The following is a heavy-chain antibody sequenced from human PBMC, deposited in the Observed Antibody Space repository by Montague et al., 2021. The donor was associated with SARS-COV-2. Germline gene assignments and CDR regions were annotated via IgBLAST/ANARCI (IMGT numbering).Heavy chain of an antibody. CDR2: IYTSGNT. D-gene: IGHD1-7*01. V-gene: IGHV4-61*02. CDR1: DDSISGGRYY. J-gene: IGHJ6*02. Sequence: TLSLTCTVSDDSISGGRYYWSWIRQPAGKGLEWIGRIYTSGNTNYNPSLKSRVSMLVDTSKNQLSLKLSSVTAADTAIYYCARARITGTTKDYDGMDVWGQGTTVTVSS. CDR3: ARARITGTTKDYDGMDV.